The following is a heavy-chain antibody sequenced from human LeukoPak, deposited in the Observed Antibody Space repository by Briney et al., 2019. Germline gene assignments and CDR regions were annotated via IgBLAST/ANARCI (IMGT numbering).Heavy chain of an antibody. D-gene: IGHD3-22*01. Sequence: KPSETLSLTCAVYGGSFSGYYWSWIRQPPGKGLEWIGEINHSGSTNYNPSLKSRVTISVDTSKNQFSLKLSSVTAADTAVYYCARGYYYDSSGYYFGYWGQGTLVTVSS. J-gene: IGHJ4*02. CDR1: GGSFSGYY. CDR2: INHSGST. V-gene: IGHV4-34*01. CDR3: ARGYYYDSSGYYFGY.